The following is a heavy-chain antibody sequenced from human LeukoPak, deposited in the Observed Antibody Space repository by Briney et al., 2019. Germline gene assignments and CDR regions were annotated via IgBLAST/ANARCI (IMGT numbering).Heavy chain of an antibody. CDR3: AKMTTVITGAFDI. V-gene: IGHV3-23*01. Sequence: PGGSLRLSCAASGFTFSSYAMSWVRQAPGKGLEWVSTISGSGDYTYYADYVQGRLTISRDNSNNTLYLQMNSLRAEDTAVYYCAKMTTVITGAFDIWGQGTMVTVSS. CDR2: ISGSGDYT. J-gene: IGHJ3*02. D-gene: IGHD4-17*01. CDR1: GFTFSSYA.